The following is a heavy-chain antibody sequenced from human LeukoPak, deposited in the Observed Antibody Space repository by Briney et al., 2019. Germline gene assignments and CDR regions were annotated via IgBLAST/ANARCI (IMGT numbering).Heavy chain of an antibody. CDR3: GKTTTGYSSGRYPGWPVDY. D-gene: IGHD6-19*01. V-gene: IGHV3-23*01. Sequence: GGSLRLSCAASGFTFSSYAMSLVRQAPGKWLQLVSAISGTGGNTYYADSVKGRFTISRDNSKNTLYLQMNSLRAEDTAVYYCGKTTTGYSSGRYPGWPVDYWGQGTLVTVSS. J-gene: IGHJ4*02. CDR2: ISGTGGNT. CDR1: GFTFSSYA.